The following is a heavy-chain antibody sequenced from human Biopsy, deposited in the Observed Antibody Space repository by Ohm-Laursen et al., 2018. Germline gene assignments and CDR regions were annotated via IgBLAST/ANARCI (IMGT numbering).Heavy chain of an antibody. D-gene: IGHD1-1*01. J-gene: IGHJ4*02. CDR2: FAPENGKT. CDR1: GYTLTELS. CDR3: AADINVWNVNY. V-gene: IGHV1-24*01. Sequence: ASVKVSCKVSGYTLTELSMHWVRQAPGKGLEWMGGFAPENGKTVYAQNFQARVSMTENTSTDTAYMELRSLRSEDTAVYFCAADINVWNVNYWGQGTQVTVSS.